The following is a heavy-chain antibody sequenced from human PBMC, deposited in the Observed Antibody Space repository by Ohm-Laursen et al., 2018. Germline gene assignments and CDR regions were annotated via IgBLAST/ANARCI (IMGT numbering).Heavy chain of an antibody. Sequence: SLRLSCAASGFTFSDYYMSWIRQAPGKGLEWVSYISSSGSTIYYADSVKGRFTISRDNAKNTLYLQMNSLRAEDTAVYYCARSKGGYCSSTSCYLAYFQHWGQGTLVTVSS. CDR1: GFTFSDYY. V-gene: IGHV3-11*04. J-gene: IGHJ1*01. D-gene: IGHD2-2*01. CDR2: ISSSGSTI. CDR3: ARSKGGYCSSTSCYLAYFQH.